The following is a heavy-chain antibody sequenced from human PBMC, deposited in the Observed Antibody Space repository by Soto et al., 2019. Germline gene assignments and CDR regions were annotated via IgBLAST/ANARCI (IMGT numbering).Heavy chain of an antibody. Sequence: GAPVKVSCKASGFTFTSSAVQWVRQASGQRLERIGWIVVGSGNTNYAQKFQERVTITRDMSTSTAYMELSSLRSEDTAVYYCAAVPYYDSSGYYSLWGQGTLVTVSS. V-gene: IGHV1-58*01. J-gene: IGHJ4*02. CDR3: AAVPYYDSSGYYSL. D-gene: IGHD3-22*01. CDR1: GFTFTSSA. CDR2: IVVGSGNT.